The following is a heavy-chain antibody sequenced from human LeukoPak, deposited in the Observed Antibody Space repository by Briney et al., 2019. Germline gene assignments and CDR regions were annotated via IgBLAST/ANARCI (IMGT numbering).Heavy chain of an antibody. CDR3: ARDGHAFDI. V-gene: IGHV3-74*01. D-gene: IGHD3/OR15-3a*01. CDR1: GYTFSSYW. Sequence: PGGSLRLSCAASGYTFSSYWMHWVRQAPGKGPVWVSQINIDGSSTSYADSVKDRFTISRDNPKNTLYLQMNSLRAEDTAVYYCARDGHAFDIWGQGTMVSVSS. CDR2: INIDGSST. J-gene: IGHJ3*02.